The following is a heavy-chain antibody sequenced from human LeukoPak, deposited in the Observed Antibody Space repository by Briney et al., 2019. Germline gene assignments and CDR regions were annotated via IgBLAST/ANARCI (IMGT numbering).Heavy chain of an antibody. J-gene: IGHJ4*02. Sequence: GGSLRLSCEASGFTFSRYRMHWVRQAPGKGLVWVSRINTNGGNTTYVDSVKGRFTISRDNTKNTLYLQMNNLRAEDTGVYYCWSLGYCSGGNCYTVDYWGQGTLVTVSS. V-gene: IGHV3-74*01. CDR2: INTNGGNT. CDR1: GFTFSRYR. D-gene: IGHD2-15*01. CDR3: WSLGYCSGGNCYTVDY.